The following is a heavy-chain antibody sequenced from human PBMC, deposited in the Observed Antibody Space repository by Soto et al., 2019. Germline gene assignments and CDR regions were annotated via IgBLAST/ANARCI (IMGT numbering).Heavy chain of an antibody. V-gene: IGHV3-53*01. CDR2: IYSGGST. D-gene: IGHD3-22*01. J-gene: IGHJ6*02. CDR1: GFTVSSNY. CDR3: GRDTSGSAYQRGGYYSYYGMDV. Sequence: LRLSCTASGFTVSSNYMSWVRQAPGKGLEWVSVIYSGGSTYYADSVRGRFTISRDNSKNTLYLQMNSLRAEDTAVCYCGRDTSGSAYQRGGYYSYYGMDVWGQGTTVTVSS.